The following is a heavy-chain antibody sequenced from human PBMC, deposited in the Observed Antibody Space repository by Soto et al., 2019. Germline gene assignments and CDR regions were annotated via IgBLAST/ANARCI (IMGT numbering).Heavy chain of an antibody. CDR3: TRGSYPISGSYYVDYFGY. CDR1: GFTFGDYA. CDR2: IRSKAYGGTT. V-gene: IGHV3-49*04. D-gene: IGHD1-26*01. Sequence: GGSLRLSCTASGFTFGDYAMSWVRQAPGKGLEWVGFIRSKAYGGTTEYAASVKGRFTISRDDSKSIAYLQMNSLKTEDTAVYYCTRGSYPISGSYYVDYFGYWGQGTLVTVSS. J-gene: IGHJ4*02.